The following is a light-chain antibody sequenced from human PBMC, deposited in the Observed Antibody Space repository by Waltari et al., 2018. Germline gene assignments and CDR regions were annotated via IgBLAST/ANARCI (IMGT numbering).Light chain of an antibody. V-gene: IGKV3-11*01. CDR3: QQRGNWPWT. CDR2: DAS. J-gene: IGKJ1*01. CDR1: PSVRRY. Sequence: SVLTQSPATLSLSPGERATLSCSAMPSVRRYLTWYQLNPGQAPRLLIYDASNRATVIPARYSGSGFGNDLSLTISSLEPEDFAFYYCQQRGNWPWTFGQGTKVE.